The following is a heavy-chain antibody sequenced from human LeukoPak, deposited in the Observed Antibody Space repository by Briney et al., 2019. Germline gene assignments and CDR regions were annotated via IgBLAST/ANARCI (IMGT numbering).Heavy chain of an antibody. CDR2: INPNSGDT. CDR3: ARALMTTVVTTSAGDI. V-gene: IGHV1-2*02. Sequence: ASVKVSCKAAGYIFTDYYMHWVRQAPGQGLEWMGWINPNSGDTNYAQKFQGRVTMTRDTSISTAYMELSRLRSDDTAVYYCARALMTTVVTTSAGDIWGQGTMVTVSS. D-gene: IGHD4-23*01. CDR1: GYIFTDYY. J-gene: IGHJ3*02.